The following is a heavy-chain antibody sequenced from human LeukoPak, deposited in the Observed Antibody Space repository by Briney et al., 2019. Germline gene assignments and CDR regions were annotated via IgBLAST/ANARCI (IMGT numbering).Heavy chain of an antibody. CDR3: ARVVVTAIDYWYFDL. CDR2: ITPIFGTA. J-gene: IGHJ2*01. V-gene: IGHV1-69*05. Sequence: GASVKVSCKASGGTFSSYAISWVRQAPGQGLEWMGRITPIFGTANYAQKFQGRVTITTDESTSTAYMELSSLRSEDTAVYYCARVVVTAIDYWYFDLWGRGTLVTVSS. D-gene: IGHD2-21*02. CDR1: GGTFSSYA.